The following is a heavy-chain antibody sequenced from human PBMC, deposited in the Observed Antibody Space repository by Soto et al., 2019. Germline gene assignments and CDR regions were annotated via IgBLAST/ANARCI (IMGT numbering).Heavy chain of an antibody. CDR2: INPNSGGT. Sequence: GASVKVSCKASGYTFTGYYMHWVRQAPGQGLEWMGWINPNSGGTNYAQKFQGWVTMTRDTSISTAYMELSRLRSDDTAVYYCARGYSSSWPWGYFDLWGRGTLVTVSS. J-gene: IGHJ2*01. CDR3: ARGYSSSWPWGYFDL. D-gene: IGHD6-13*01. V-gene: IGHV1-2*04. CDR1: GYTFTGYY.